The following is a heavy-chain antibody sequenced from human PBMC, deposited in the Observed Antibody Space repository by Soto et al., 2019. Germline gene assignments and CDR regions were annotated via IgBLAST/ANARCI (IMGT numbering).Heavy chain of an antibody. Sequence: QPGGSLRLSCAASGFTFSSYAMSWVRQAPGKGLEWVSAISGSGGSTYYADSVKGRFTISRDNSKNTLYLQMNSLRAEDTAVYYCAKYQFLEWLLPDYYYYGMDVWGQGTTVTVSS. CDR1: GFTFSSYA. J-gene: IGHJ6*02. D-gene: IGHD3-3*01. CDR3: AKYQFLEWLLPDYYYYGMDV. V-gene: IGHV3-23*01. CDR2: ISGSGGST.